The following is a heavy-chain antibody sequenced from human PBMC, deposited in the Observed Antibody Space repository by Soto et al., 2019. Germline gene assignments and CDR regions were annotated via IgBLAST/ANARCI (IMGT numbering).Heavy chain of an antibody. V-gene: IGHV5-51*01. Sequence: PGESLKISCKASGYSFTNYWIGWVRQMPGKGLEWMGIIYPGDSDTRYNPSFQGQVTISADKSISTAYLQWSSLRGEDTAFYYCARDVGPITIFGEALSGYFDFWGQGTLVTVSS. J-gene: IGHJ4*02. CDR3: ARDVGPITIFGEALSGYFDF. CDR1: GYSFTNYW. CDR2: IYPGDSDT. D-gene: IGHD3-3*01.